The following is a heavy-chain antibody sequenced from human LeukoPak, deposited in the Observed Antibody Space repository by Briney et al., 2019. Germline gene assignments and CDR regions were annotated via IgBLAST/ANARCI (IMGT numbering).Heavy chain of an antibody. CDR1: GFTFNIYA. CDR2: MSGSGGST. V-gene: IGHV3-23*01. Sequence: GGSLRPSCAASGFTFNIYAMNWVRQAPGKGLEWVSAMSGSGGSTYYADSVKGRFTISRDNSKNTLHLQVNSLRAGDTALYYCAKTSEPYYNIGKALDFWGQGTLVTVSS. D-gene: IGHD3-22*01. CDR3: AKTSEPYYNIGKALDF. J-gene: IGHJ4*02.